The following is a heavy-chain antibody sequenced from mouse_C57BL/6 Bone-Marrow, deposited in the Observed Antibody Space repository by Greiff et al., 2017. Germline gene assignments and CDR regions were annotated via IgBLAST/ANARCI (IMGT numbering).Heavy chain of an antibody. CDR2: IYPGSGST. CDR3: ARTGTSDY. Sequence: VQLQQSGAELVKPGASVKMSCKASGYTFTSYWITWVKQRPGQGLEWIGDIYPGSGSTNYNEKFKSKATLTVGTSSSTAYMQLSSLTSEDSAVYYCARTGTSDYWGQGTTLTVSS. D-gene: IGHD4-1*01. CDR1: GYTFTSYW. V-gene: IGHV1-55*01. J-gene: IGHJ2*01.